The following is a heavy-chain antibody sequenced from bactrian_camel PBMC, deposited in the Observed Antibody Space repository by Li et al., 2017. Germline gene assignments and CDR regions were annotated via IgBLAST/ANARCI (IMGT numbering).Heavy chain of an antibody. D-gene: IGHD3*01. Sequence: VQLVESGGGSVQAGGSLRLSCTTSRYITSDTFCMGWFRQTPGKDREGVATIDIYDRISYADSVKGRFTISSDNAKDTLYLQMDSLKPEDTAMYYCAAGWGHCDLQTDFQAWGQGTQVTVS. CDR1: RYITSDTF. CDR2: IDIYDRI. J-gene: IGHJ6*01. V-gene: IGHV3S53*01. CDR3: AAGWGHCDLQTDFQA.